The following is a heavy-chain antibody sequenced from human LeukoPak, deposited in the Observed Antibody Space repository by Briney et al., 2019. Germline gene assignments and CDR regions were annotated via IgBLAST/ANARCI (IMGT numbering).Heavy chain of an antibody. V-gene: IGHV4-61*08. Sequence: SQTLSLTCTVSGGSISSGGYYWSWIRQPPGKGLEWIGYIYYSGSTNYNPSLKSRVTISVDTSKNQFSLKLSSVTAADTAVYYCARVVVVAATGGIWFDPWGQGTLVTVSS. J-gene: IGHJ5*02. D-gene: IGHD2-15*01. CDR1: GGSISSGGYY. CDR2: IYYSGST. CDR3: ARVVVVAATGGIWFDP.